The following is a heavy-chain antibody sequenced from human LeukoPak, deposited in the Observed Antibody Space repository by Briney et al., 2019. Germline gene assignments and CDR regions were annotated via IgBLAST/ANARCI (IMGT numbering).Heavy chain of an antibody. V-gene: IGHV3-33*01. J-gene: IGHJ4*02. CDR2: IWYDGSNK. CDR3: ARGGTSAAGIDY. Sequence: GGSLRLSCAASGFTLSNYGMHWVRQAPGKGLEWVAIIWYDGSNKYYADSVKGRFTISRDNSKNTLDLQMNGLRAEDRALYYCARGGTSAAGIDYWGQGTLVTVSS. D-gene: IGHD6-13*01. CDR1: GFTLSNYG.